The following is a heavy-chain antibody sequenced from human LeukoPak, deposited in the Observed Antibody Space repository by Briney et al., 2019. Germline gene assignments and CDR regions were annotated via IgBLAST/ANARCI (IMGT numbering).Heavy chain of an antibody. J-gene: IGHJ4*02. CDR3: ARDEGSTYNQLDY. V-gene: IGHV1-2*02. D-gene: IGHD1-14*01. CDR1: GYTFDNFY. CDR2: INGNDRST. Sequence: GASVKVSCKASGYTFDNFYIHGVRQAPGQGPEGMGWINGNDRSTNYALKFQGRVTMTRVTAISTVYMDLSGLRPDDTAIYYCARDEGSTYNQLDYWGQGTLVTVSS.